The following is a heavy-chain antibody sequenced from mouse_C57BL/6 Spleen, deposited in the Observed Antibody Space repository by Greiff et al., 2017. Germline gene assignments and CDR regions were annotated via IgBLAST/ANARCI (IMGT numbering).Heavy chain of an antibody. V-gene: IGHV1-80*01. Sequence: QVQLKESGAELVKPGASVKISCKASGYAFSSYWMNWVKQRPGKGLEWIGQIYPGDGDTNYNGKFKGKATLTADKSSSTAYMQLSSLTSEDSAVYFCARRVGYYDYAMDYWGQGTSVTVSS. CDR1: GYAFSSYW. D-gene: IGHD2-3*01. CDR2: IYPGDGDT. J-gene: IGHJ4*01. CDR3: ARRVGYYDYAMDY.